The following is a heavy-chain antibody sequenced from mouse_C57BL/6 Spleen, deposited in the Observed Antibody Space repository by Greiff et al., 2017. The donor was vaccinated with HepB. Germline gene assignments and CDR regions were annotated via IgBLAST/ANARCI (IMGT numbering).Heavy chain of an antibody. CDR2: IDPETGGT. D-gene: IGHD1-1*01. Sequence: QVQLQQSGAELVRPGASVTLSCKASGYTFTDYEMHWVKQTPVHGLEWIGAIDPETGGTAYNQKFKGKAILTADKSSSKAYMELRSLTSEDSAVYYCTKYYVSSLFAYWGQGTLVTVSA. CDR1: GYTFTDYE. J-gene: IGHJ3*01. CDR3: TKYYVSSLFAY. V-gene: IGHV1-15*01.